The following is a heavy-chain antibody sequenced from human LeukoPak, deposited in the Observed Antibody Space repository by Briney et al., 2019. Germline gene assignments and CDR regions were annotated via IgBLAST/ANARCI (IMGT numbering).Heavy chain of an antibody. D-gene: IGHD1-26*01. Sequence: GGSLRLSCAASGFTFSSYSMNWVRQAPGKGLEWVSYISSSSSTIYYADSVKGRFTISRDNAKNSLYLQMNSLRAEDTAVYYWAGDGPMVGATTVGWGQGTLVTVSS. CDR3: AGDGPMVGATTVG. V-gene: IGHV3-48*01. CDR2: ISSSSSTI. CDR1: GFTFSSYS. J-gene: IGHJ4*02.